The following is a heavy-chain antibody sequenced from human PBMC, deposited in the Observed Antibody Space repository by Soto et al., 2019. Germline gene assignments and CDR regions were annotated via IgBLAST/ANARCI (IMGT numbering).Heavy chain of an antibody. CDR1: GYRFTSYG. J-gene: IGHJ4*02. D-gene: IGHD3-16*02. Sequence: QVQLVKSGVEVKKPGASVKVSCKASGYRFTSYGISWARQAPGQWLEWVGWISPYNGNTNYAQKLQGRVPMTADTSTSTASMELRSLRSDDTAVYYCARDLRTFGGVIVPSDYWSQGTLVTVSS. CDR3: ARDLRTFGGVIVPSDY. CDR2: ISPYNGNT. V-gene: IGHV1-18*01.